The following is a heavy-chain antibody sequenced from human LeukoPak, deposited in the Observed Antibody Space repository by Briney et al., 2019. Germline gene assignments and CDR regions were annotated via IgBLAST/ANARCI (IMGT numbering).Heavy chain of an antibody. V-gene: IGHV1-24*01. J-gene: IGHJ4*02. CDR3: ARGMMIPWAHFDY. CDR2: FDPEDGET. Sequence: ASVKVSCKVSGYTLTELSMHWVRQAPGKGLEWMGGFDPEDGETIYAQKFQGRVTMTRDTSTSTVYMELSSLRSEDTAVYYCARGMMIPWAHFDYWGQGTLVTVSS. CDR1: GYTLTELS. D-gene: IGHD3-22*01.